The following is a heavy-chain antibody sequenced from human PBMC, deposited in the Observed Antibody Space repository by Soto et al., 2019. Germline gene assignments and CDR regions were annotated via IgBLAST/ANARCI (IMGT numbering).Heavy chain of an antibody. D-gene: IGHD3-10*01. CDR3: ARDSGLYCSSTSCPVLLWFGELFPFFDY. J-gene: IGHJ4*02. Sequence: GASVKVSCKASGYTFTSYGISWVRQAPGQGLEWMGWISAYNGNTNYAQKLQGRVTMTTDTSTSTAYMELRSLRSDDTAVYYCARDSGLYCSSTSCPVLLWFGELFPFFDYWGQGTLVTVSS. CDR1: GYTFTSYG. V-gene: IGHV1-18*01. CDR2: ISAYNGNT.